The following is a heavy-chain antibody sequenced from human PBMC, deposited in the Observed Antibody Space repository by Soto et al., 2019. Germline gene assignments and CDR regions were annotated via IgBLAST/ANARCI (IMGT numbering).Heavy chain of an antibody. V-gene: IGHV4-34*01. CDR2: INYSGTS. Sequence: PSETLSLTCGVYGGSFSVYHWSWIRQPPGKGLECIGEINYSGTSNYNPSLKSRVTISVDTSKNQFSLKLSSVTAADTAVYYCARGRDFDYWGPGTLVTVSS. CDR1: GGSFSVYH. CDR3: ARGRDFDY. J-gene: IGHJ4*02.